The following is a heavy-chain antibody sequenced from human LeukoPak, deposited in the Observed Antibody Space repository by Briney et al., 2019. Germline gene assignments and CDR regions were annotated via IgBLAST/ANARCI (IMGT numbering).Heavy chain of an antibody. CDR3: AREGGYSHAFDY. J-gene: IGHJ4*02. CDR1: GFTFSSYW. D-gene: IGHD3-22*01. V-gene: IGHV3-74*01. CDR2: ISSDGSST. Sequence: PGGSLRLSCAASGFTFSSYWMYWVRQAPGKGLVWVSRISSDGSSTSHADSVKGRFTISRDNAKNTLYLQMNSLRAEDTAVYYCAREGGYSHAFDYWGQGTLVTVSS.